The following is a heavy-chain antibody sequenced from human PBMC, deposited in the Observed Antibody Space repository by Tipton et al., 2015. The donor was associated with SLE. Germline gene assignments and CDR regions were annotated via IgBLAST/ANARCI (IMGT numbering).Heavy chain of an antibody. D-gene: IGHD5-12*01. Sequence: TLSLTCTVSGYPITSGYYWGWIRQTPGKGLEWIASLYHSGSTFYNPSLKSRVTISVDTSKNQFSLYLRSVTAADTAVYYCEGGSGYGGRRDFWGQGTRVTVSS. V-gene: IGHV4-38-2*02. CDR2: LYHSGST. CDR3: EGGSGYGGRRDF. CDR1: GYPITSGYY. J-gene: IGHJ4*02.